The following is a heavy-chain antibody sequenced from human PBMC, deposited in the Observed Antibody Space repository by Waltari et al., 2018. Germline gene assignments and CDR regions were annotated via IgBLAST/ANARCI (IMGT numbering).Heavy chain of an antibody. Sequence: QLQLQESGPGLVKPSGTLSLTCVVSGAPMSGNSWWSWVRQSPDKGLEWIGQVHRSGRTNYNPSFASRASVSLDTSMNQFSLRILSATAADTAVYYCARDLGRGLFLDSWGQGTLVTVSP. J-gene: IGHJ4*02. CDR1: GAPMSGNSW. V-gene: IGHV4-4*02. CDR2: VHRSGRT. CDR3: ARDLGRGLFLDS. D-gene: IGHD2-15*01.